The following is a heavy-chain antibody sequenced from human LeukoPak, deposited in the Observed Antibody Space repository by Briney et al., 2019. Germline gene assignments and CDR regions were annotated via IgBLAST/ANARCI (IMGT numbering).Heavy chain of an antibody. V-gene: IGHV3-48*01. Sequence: PGGSLRLSCAASGFTFSSYSMNWVRQAPGKGLEWVSYISSSSSTIYYADSVKGRLTISRDNAKNSLYLHMNSLRAEDTAVYYCARQWSGLVYYMDVWGKGTTVTVSS. J-gene: IGHJ6*03. CDR1: GFTFSSYS. D-gene: IGHD3-10*01. CDR2: ISSSSSTI. CDR3: ARQWSGLVYYMDV.